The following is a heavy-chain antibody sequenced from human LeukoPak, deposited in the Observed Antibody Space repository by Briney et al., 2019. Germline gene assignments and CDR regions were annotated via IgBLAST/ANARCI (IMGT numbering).Heavy chain of an antibody. D-gene: IGHD3-22*01. J-gene: IGHJ3*02. V-gene: IGHV3-23*01. CDR3: AKDNAMIVVVPTAGAFDI. CDR1: GFTFSSDA. Sequence: GGSLRLSCAASGFTFSSDAMSWVRQAPGKGLEWVSAISGSGGSTYYADSVKGRFTISRDNSKNTLYLQMNSLRAEDTAVYYCAKDNAMIVVVPTAGAFDIWGQGTMVTVSS. CDR2: ISGSGGST.